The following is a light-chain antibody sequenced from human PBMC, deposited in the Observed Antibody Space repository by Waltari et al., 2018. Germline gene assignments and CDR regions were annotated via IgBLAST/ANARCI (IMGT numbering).Light chain of an antibody. V-gene: IGKV3-11*01. CDR1: QSVNNS. J-gene: IGKJ2*01. CDR2: DAS. CDR3: QQRSNWMFT. Sequence: EIVLPQSPATLSLSPGDRATISCRASQSVNNSLGWYQQKPGQAPRLLIYDASRRATDIPARFSGGGSGTDFTLTISSLEPEDFAVFYCQQRSNWMFTFGQGTKLDIK.